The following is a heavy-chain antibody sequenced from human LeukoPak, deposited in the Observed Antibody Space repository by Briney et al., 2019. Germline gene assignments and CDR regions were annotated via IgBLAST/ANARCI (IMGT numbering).Heavy chain of an antibody. Sequence: GGSLRLSCAASGFTFSIYCMSWVRQAPGKGLEWVANIKQDGSEKYYVDSVKGRFTISRDNAKNSLYLQMNSLRAEDTAMYYCARDSAGNDYWGQGTLVTVSS. CDR1: GFTFSIYC. CDR2: IKQDGSEK. D-gene: IGHD6-13*01. J-gene: IGHJ4*02. CDR3: ARDSAGNDY. V-gene: IGHV3-7*01.